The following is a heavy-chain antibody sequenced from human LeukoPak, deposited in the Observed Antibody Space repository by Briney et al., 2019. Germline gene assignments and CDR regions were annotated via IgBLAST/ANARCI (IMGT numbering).Heavy chain of an antibody. Sequence: ASVKVSCKASGYTFTSYYMHWVRQAPGQGLEWMGIINPSGGSTSYAQKFQGRVTMTRDMSTSTVYMELSSLRSEDTAVYYCARGNPGIAAAGKVYHYYYYMDVWGKGTTVTISS. CDR3: ARGNPGIAAAGKVYHYYYYMDV. CDR1: GYTFTSYY. CDR2: INPSGGST. J-gene: IGHJ6*03. V-gene: IGHV1-46*01. D-gene: IGHD6-13*01.